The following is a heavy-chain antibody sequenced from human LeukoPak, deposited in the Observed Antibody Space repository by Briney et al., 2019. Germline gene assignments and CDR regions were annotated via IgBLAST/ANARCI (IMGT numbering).Heavy chain of an antibody. CDR2: INHSGST. CDR3: ARGMTTELTFYDAFDI. CDR1: GRSFRGYY. D-gene: IGHD4-23*01. V-gene: IGHV4-34*01. Sequence: SETLSLTCAVYGRSFRGYYWSWIRQPPGKGLEWIGEINHSGSTNYNPSLKSRVTISVDTSKNQFSLKLSSVTAADAAVYYCARGMTTELTFYDAFDIWGQGTMVTVSS. J-gene: IGHJ3*02.